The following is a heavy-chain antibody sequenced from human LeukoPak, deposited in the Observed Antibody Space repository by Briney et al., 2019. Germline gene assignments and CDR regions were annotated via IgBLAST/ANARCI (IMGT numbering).Heavy chain of an antibody. Sequence: GGSLRLSCAASGFTLSNYAMSWVRRAPGKGLEWVSSITSSGSSTFYADSVKGRFTISRDNSKNTLYLQMNGLRAEDTAVYYCVKEGVVTIHDAFHIWGQGTMVTVSS. CDR3: VKEGVVTIHDAFHI. V-gene: IGHV3-23*01. CDR2: ITSSGSST. D-gene: IGHD3-22*01. J-gene: IGHJ3*02. CDR1: GFTLSNYA.